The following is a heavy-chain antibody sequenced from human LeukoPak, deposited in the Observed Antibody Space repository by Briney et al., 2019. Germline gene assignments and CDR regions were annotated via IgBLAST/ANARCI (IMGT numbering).Heavy chain of an antibody. D-gene: IGHD7-27*01. CDR2: LSSRSRIPNYS. CDR1: GFTFIAYS. Sequence: PGGSLRLSCAASGFTFIAYSMNWVRQAPGKGLEWVSSLSSRSRIPNYSYSDDSVKGRFTVSRDEETIELSLHMNSMGAEATAIYYCTRPDFDVWGSNDYWGPGTMVTVSS. J-gene: IGHJ4*02. V-gene: IGHV3-21*01. CDR3: TRPDFDVWGSNDY.